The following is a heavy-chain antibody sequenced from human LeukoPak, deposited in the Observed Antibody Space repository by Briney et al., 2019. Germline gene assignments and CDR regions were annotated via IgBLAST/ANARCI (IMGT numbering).Heavy chain of an antibody. J-gene: IGHJ5*02. Sequence: PSETLSLTCTVSGGSVSSYYWSWIRQPPGKELEWIGYIYYSGSTNYNPSLKSRVTISVDTSKNQFSLNLSAVTAADTAVYYCARELTYYDILTGSPSWFDPWGQGTLVTVSS. D-gene: IGHD3-9*01. CDR1: GGSVSSYY. CDR2: IYYSGST. CDR3: ARELTYYDILTGSPSWFDP. V-gene: IGHV4-59*02.